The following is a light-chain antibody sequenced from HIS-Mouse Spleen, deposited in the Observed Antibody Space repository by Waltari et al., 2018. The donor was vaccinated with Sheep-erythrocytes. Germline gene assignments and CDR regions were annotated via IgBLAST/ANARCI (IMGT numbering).Light chain of an antibody. CDR3: CSYAGSYNHV. CDR1: SSDVGGYNY. CDR2: EVS. V-gene: IGLV2-11*01. J-gene: IGLJ1*01. Sequence: QSALTQPRSVSGSPGQSVTISCTGTSSDVGGYNYVSWYQQHPGKAPKRMIYEVSKRPSGVPSRFSGSKSRNTAPLTISGLQAEDEADYYCCSYAGSYNHVFATGTKVTVL.